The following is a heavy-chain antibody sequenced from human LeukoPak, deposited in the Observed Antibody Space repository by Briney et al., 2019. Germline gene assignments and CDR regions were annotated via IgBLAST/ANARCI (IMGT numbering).Heavy chain of an antibody. J-gene: IGHJ4*02. CDR1: GFTFSSYW. CDR3: AREGSSSSAGVGY. Sequence: PGGSLRLSCAASGFTFSSYWMSWVRQAPGKGLEWVANIKEDGSEKYYVDSVKGRFTIFRDNAKNSLYLQMNSLRAEDTALYYCAREGSSSSAGVGYWGQGTLVTVSS. V-gene: IGHV3-7*03. CDR2: IKEDGSEK. D-gene: IGHD6-6*01.